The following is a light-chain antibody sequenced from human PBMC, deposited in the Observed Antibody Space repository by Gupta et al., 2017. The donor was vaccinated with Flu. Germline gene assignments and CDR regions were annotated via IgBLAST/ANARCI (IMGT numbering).Light chain of an antibody. CDR3: QQYGASPPRYT. J-gene: IGKJ2*01. CDR1: QSLSSSS. CDR2: GGS. Sequence: LSLSPGESATVLCRARQSLSSSSLAWYQQKPGQGPTVLIYGGSRRATGIPDRFSGSGSGTVFTLTISRVEPEDFAVYYCQQYGASPPRYTFGQGTKLEIK. V-gene: IGKV3-20*01.